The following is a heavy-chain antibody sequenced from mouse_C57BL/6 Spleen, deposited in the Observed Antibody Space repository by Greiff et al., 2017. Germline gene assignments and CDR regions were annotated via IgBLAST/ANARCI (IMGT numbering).Heavy chain of an antibody. V-gene: IGHV1-15*01. CDR1: GYTFTDYE. Sequence: GASVTLSCKASGYTFTDYEMHWVKQTPVHGLEWIGAIDPETGGTAYNQKFKGKAILTADKSSSTAYMELRSLTSEDPAVYYCTKGWVAMDYWGQGTSVTVSS. CDR3: TKGWVAMDY. J-gene: IGHJ4*01. D-gene: IGHD1-1*02. CDR2: IDPETGGT.